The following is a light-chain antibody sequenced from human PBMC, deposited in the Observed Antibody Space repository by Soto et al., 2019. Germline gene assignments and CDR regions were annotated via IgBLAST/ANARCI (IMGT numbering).Light chain of an antibody. J-gene: IGKJ4*01. CDR2: DAS. V-gene: IGKV3-11*01. CDR1: HTISNS. Sequence: EIVLTQSPATLSLSPGERATLSCRASHTISNSLAWYQQRPGQAPRLLIYDASNRATGIPARFSGSGSGTDFTLTTSSLEPEDFAVYYCQNRNNWPPGATFGGGTKVEIK. CDR3: QNRNNWPPGAT.